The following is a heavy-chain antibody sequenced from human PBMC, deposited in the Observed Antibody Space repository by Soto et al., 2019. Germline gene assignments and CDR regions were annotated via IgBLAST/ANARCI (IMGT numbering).Heavy chain of an antibody. CDR3: ARRAVVAVTGSLDNWLDP. J-gene: IGHJ5*02. CDR2: VYNSGST. Sequence: QVQLQESGPGLVKPSETLSLTCTVSGGSITSYNWNWLRQPPGKALEWIGYVYNSGSTNYNPSLRSRVTISVDTSQNQFSLKVNSVTAADTAVYYCARRAVVAVTGSLDNWLDPWGQGILVTVSS. D-gene: IGHD2-21*01. V-gene: IGHV4-59*01. CDR1: GGSITSYN.